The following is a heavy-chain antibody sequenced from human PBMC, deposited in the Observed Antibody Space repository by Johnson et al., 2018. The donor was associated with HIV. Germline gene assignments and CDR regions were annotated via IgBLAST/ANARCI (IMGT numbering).Heavy chain of an antibody. Sequence: VQLLESGGGVVQPGGSLRLSCAASGFTFDDYGMTWVRQAPGKGLEWVSGIDWNGGSTGYADSVKGRFTISRDNAKNSLYLQMNSLRDEDTAFYYCARGRLISMIVSAGAFDIWGQGTMVTVSS. D-gene: IGHD3-22*01. CDR1: GFTFDDYG. J-gene: IGHJ3*02. V-gene: IGHV3-20*04. CDR2: IDWNGGST. CDR3: ARGRLISMIVSAGAFDI.